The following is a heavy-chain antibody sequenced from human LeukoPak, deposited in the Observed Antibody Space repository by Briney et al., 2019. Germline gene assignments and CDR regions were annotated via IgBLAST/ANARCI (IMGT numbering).Heavy chain of an antibody. V-gene: IGHV4-39*01. CDR1: GGSISSSSYY. Sequence: KPSETLSLTCTVSGGSISSSSYYWGWIRQPQGKGLEWIGSIYYSGSTYYNPSLKSRVTISVDTSKNQFSLKLSSVTAADTAVYYCARQVVVAATSVILYWGQGTLVTVSS. CDR2: IYYSGST. CDR3: ARQVVVAATSVILY. J-gene: IGHJ4*02. D-gene: IGHD2-15*01.